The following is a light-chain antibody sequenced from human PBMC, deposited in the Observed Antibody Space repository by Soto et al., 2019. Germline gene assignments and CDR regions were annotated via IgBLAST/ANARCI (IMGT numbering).Light chain of an antibody. V-gene: IGKV1-5*03. CDR1: QTISSW. J-gene: IGKJ1*01. Sequence: DIQMTPSPSTLSASVRDRVTITCRASQTISSWLAWFQQRPGRAPKFLIYKASSLKNGVSLRFSGSGSGTQFTLTNSSLQPDDFATYYCQQYNTYSTFGQGTKVDIK. CDR2: KAS. CDR3: QQYNTYST.